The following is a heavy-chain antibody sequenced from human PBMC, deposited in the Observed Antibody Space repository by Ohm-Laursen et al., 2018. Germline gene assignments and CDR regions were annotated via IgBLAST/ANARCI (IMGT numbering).Heavy chain of an antibody. CDR2: IKSKTDGGTT. Sequence: SLRLSCAASGFTFSNAWMSWVRQAPGKGLEWAGRIKSKTDGGTTDYAAPVKGRFTISRDDSKNTLYLQMNSLKTEDTAVYYCTTDDGYYDFWRVSLDAFDIWGQGTMVTVSS. D-gene: IGHD3-3*01. CDR1: GFTFSNAW. V-gene: IGHV3-15*01. J-gene: IGHJ3*02. CDR3: TTDDGYYDFWRVSLDAFDI.